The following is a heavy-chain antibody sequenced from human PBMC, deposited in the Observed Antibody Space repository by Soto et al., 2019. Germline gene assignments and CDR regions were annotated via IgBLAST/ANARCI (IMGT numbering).Heavy chain of an antibody. CDR1: GFTFSNAW. CDR2: IKSKTEGGTT. Sequence: SGFTFSNAWMSWVRQAPGKGLEWVGRIKSKTEGGTTDYAAPVKGRFTISRDDSKNTLYLQMNSLKTEDTAVYYCTSTPYWGQGTLVTVS. J-gene: IGHJ4*02. CDR3: TSTPY. V-gene: IGHV3-15*01. D-gene: IGHD2-15*01.